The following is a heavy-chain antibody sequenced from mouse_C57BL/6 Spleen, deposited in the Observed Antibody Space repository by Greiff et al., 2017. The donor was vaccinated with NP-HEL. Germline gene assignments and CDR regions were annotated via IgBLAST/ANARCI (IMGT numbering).Heavy chain of an antibody. J-gene: IGHJ4*01. V-gene: IGHV5-12*01. Sequence: EVQLVESGGGLVQPGGSLKLSCAASGFTFSDYYMYWVRQTPEKRLEWVAYISNGGGSTYYPDTVKGRFTISRDNAKNTLYLQMSRLKSEDTAMYYCARHGYKAMDYWGQGTSVTVSS. CDR3: ARHGYKAMDY. CDR1: GFTFSDYY. CDR2: ISNGGGST. D-gene: IGHD1-3*01.